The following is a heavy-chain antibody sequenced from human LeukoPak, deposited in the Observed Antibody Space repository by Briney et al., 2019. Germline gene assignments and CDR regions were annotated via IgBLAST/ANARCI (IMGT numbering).Heavy chain of an antibody. CDR2: IKVDASEE. CDR3: GRDRYFQY. D-gene: IGHD3-9*01. Sequence: QPGGSLRLSCVASGFRFGSFWMSWVRQAPGKGLEWVANIKVDASEEHYLESVKGRFTISRDNAKNTVFLQMNSLRDEDSAVYYCGRDRYFQYWGQGT. CDR1: GFRFGSFW. J-gene: IGHJ1*01. V-gene: IGHV3-7*01.